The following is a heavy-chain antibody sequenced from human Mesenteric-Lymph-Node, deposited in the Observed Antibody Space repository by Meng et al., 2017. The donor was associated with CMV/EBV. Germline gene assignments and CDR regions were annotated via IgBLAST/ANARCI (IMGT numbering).Heavy chain of an antibody. CDR3: ARDHLGYCSSTSCYKEYYYGYYYYGMDV. D-gene: IGHD2-2*02. J-gene: IGHJ6*02. CDR1: GYTFTDYY. V-gene: IGHV1-2*02. CDR2: INPNSGGT. Sequence: ASVKVSCKASGYTFTDYYMYWVRQTPGQGLEWMGWINPNSGGTNYAQKFQGRVTMTRDTSISTAYMELSRLRSDDTAVHYCARDHLGYCSSTSCYKEYYYGYYYYGMDVWGQGTTVTVSS.